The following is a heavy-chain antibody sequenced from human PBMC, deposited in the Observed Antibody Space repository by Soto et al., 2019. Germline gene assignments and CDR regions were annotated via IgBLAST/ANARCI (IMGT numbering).Heavy chain of an antibody. V-gene: IGHV3-33*01. J-gene: IGHJ4*02. D-gene: IGHD3-16*01. CDR1: GFTFSSYG. Sequence: QVQLGESGGGVVPPGRSLRLSCAASGFTFSSYGMHWVRQAPGKGLEGVAFIWHDGGNKFYAESVKGRFTISRDNSKNTLYLQMTSLSAEDTAMYYCARDGDVNTGFGKDYWGQGTLVTVSS. CDR2: IWHDGGNK. CDR3: ARDGDVNTGFGKDY.